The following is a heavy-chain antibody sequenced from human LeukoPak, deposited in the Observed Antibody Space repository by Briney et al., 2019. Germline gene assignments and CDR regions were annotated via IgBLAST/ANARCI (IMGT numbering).Heavy chain of an antibody. Sequence: PGGSLRLSCAASGFTFSSYWMHWVRQAPGKGLVWVSRINSDGNTTIYADSVKGRFTISRDNAKNTLYLQMNSLRAEDTAVYYCASDYYYYYGMDVWGQGTTVTVS. CDR1: GFTFSSYW. CDR2: INSDGNTT. CDR3: ASDYYYYYGMDV. V-gene: IGHV3-74*01. J-gene: IGHJ6*02.